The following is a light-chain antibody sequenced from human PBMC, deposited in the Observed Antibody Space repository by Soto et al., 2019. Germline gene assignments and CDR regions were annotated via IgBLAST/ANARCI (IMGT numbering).Light chain of an antibody. V-gene: IGKV3-11*01. CDR1: QSVSRF. CDR3: QHRSNWPQRA. Sequence: EIVLTQSPATLSLSPGDRATLSCRASQSVSRFLAWYQQKLGQAPRLLIYDTSNRATGIPTRFSGSGSGTDFTLTISSLEPEDFAFYYCQHRSNWPQRAFGGGTKVDIK. CDR2: DTS. J-gene: IGKJ4*01.